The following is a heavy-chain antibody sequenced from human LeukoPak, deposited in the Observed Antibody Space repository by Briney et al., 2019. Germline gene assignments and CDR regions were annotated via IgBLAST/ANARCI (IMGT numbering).Heavy chain of an antibody. V-gene: IGHV3-30*18. Sequence: GGSLRLSCAASGFTFSYYGMHWVRQAPGKGLEWVAVISYDGNKKYSADSVKGRFTISRDNSKNTLYLQMNSLRAEDTALYYCAKDQRIQGVFDYWGQGTLVTVSS. D-gene: IGHD6-25*01. CDR2: ISYDGNKK. CDR3: AKDQRIQGVFDY. CDR1: GFTFSYYG. J-gene: IGHJ4*02.